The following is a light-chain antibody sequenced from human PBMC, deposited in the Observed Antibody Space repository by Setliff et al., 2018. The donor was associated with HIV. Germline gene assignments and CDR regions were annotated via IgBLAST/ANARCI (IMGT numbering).Light chain of an antibody. CDR3: SSYTSISTYV. Sequence: QSALAQPASVSGSPGQSIAISCTGTSSDVGGYDYVSWFQQHPGKAPKLMIYDVSKRPSGVSNRFSGSKSDNTASLTISGLQAEDEAGYFCSSYTSISTYVFGTGTKVT. J-gene: IGLJ1*01. CDR1: SSDVGGYDY. CDR2: DVS. V-gene: IGLV2-14*01.